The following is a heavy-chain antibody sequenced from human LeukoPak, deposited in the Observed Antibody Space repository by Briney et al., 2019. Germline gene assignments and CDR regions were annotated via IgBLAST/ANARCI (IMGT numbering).Heavy chain of an antibody. Sequence: PGGSLRLSCAASGFTFSSYAMHWVRQAPGKGLEWVAVISYDGSNKYYADSVKGRFTISRDNSKNTRYLQMNSLRAEDTAVYYCARDFRDFWSGAYSSMDVWGTERTVTLSS. CDR1: GFTFSSYA. D-gene: IGHD3-3*01. J-gene: IGHJ6*03. CDR2: ISYDGSNK. CDR3: ARDFRDFWSGAYSSMDV. V-gene: IGHV3-30-3*01.